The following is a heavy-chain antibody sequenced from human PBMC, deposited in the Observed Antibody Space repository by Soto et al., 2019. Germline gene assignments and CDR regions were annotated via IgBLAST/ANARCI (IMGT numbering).Heavy chain of an antibody. CDR1: GFTFSSYW. D-gene: IGHD2-2*01. V-gene: IGHV3-7*01. Sequence: GGSLRLSCAASGFTFSSYWMSWVRQAPGKGLEWVANIKQDGSEKYYVDSVKGRFTISRDNAKNSLYLQMNSLRAEDTAVYYCARGGGIVVVPAAYLPYYYYMDVWGKGTTVTVSS. J-gene: IGHJ6*03. CDR2: IKQDGSEK. CDR3: ARGGGIVVVPAAYLPYYYYMDV.